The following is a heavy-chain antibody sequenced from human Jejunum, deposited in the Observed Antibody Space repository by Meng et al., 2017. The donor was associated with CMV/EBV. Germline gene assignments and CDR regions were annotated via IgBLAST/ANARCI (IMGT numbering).Heavy chain of an antibody. CDR1: GGSVSKYY. V-gene: IGHV4-59*02. D-gene: IGHD2-2*01. Sequence: VPLEESGPGLVRASETLSLTCSVSGGSVSKYYWGWIRQTPGGGLEWLGYIYNSGDIYYNPFLEGRVTISTDTSKNQFSLKLRYVTAADTAVYYCVRHGDCSSGSCYYHWLDPWGQGSLVTVSS. CDR3: VRHGDCSSGSCYYHWLDP. CDR2: IYNSGDI. J-gene: IGHJ5*01.